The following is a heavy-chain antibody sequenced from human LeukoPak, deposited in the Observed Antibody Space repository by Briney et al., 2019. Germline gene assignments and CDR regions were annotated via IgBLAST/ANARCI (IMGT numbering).Heavy chain of an antibody. Sequence: PSETLSLTCAVYGGSFSGYYWSWIRQPPGKGLEWIGEINHSGSTNYNPSLKSRVTISVDTSKNQFSLKLSSVTAADTAVYYCARSGPYYYYYMDVWGKGTTVTISS. V-gene: IGHV4-34*01. CDR2: INHSGST. J-gene: IGHJ6*03. D-gene: IGHD2-8*02. CDR3: ARSGPYYYYYMDV. CDR1: GGSFSGYY.